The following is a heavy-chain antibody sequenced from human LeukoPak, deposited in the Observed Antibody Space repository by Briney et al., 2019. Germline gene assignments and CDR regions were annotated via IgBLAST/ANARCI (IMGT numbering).Heavy chain of an antibody. CDR3: AKGGQLVDY. D-gene: IGHD6-6*01. Sequence: PGGSLRLSCAASGLTFSSYAMSWVRQAPGKGLEWVSVISGSGGRTYYADSAKGRFTISRDNTKNTLYLQMNSLRDEDTAVYYCAKGGQLVDYWGQGTLVTVSS. V-gene: IGHV3-23*01. CDR1: GLTFSSYA. J-gene: IGHJ4*02. CDR2: ISGSGGRT.